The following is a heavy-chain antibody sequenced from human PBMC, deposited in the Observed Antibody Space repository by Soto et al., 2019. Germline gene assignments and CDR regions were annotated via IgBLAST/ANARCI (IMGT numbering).Heavy chain of an antibody. V-gene: IGHV3-9*01. CDR2: ISWNSEYF. J-gene: IGHJ3*01. CDR3: AKGMKWIQLWSVGAYDA. Sequence: EVQLVESGGGLVQPGRSLRLSCAASGFNFNDYAMHWVRQGPGKGLEWVSSISWNSEYFAYADSVKGRSTISRDNAKNSLYLQMSSLRPEDTALYYCAKGMKWIQLWSVGAYDAWGPGTMVTVSS. CDR1: GFNFNDYA. D-gene: IGHD5-18*01.